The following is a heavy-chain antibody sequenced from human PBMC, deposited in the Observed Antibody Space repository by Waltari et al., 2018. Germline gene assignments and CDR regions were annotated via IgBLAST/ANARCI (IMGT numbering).Heavy chain of an antibody. V-gene: IGHV3-48*03. J-gene: IGHJ4*02. CDR2: ISSSGSTI. CDR1: GFTFSSYE. D-gene: IGHD6-19*01. Sequence: EVQLVESGGGLVQPGGSLRLSCAASGFTFSSYEMNWVRQAPGKGLEWVSYISSSGSTIYYADSVKGRFTISRDNAKNSLYLQMNSLRAEDTAVYYCARVGVDSSGVDYWGQGTLVTVSS. CDR3: ARVGVDSSGVDY.